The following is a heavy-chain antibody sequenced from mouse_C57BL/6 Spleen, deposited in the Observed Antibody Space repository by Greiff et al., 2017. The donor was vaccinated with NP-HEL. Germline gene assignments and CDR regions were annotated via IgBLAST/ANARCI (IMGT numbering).Heavy chain of an antibody. Sequence: EVKVEESGGGLVKPGGSLKLSCAASGFTFSSYTMSWVRQTPEKRLEWVATISGGGGNTYYPDSVKGRFTISRDNAKNTLYLQMSSLRSEDTALYYCARQYDYTYAMDYWGQGTSVTVSS. CDR2: ISGGGGNT. CDR1: GFTFSSYT. J-gene: IGHJ4*01. V-gene: IGHV5-9*01. D-gene: IGHD2-4*01. CDR3: ARQYDYTYAMDY.